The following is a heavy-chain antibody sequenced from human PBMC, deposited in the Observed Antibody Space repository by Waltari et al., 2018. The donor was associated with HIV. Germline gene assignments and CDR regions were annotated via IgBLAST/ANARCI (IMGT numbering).Heavy chain of an antibody. CDR2: FAWNGNSI. D-gene: IGHD2-8*01. CDR1: GFNFDDYG. CDR3: AAHCSSRTCRLSVVDY. V-gene: IGHV3-20*04. Sequence: EVHLAQSGGGVVRPGESLRLSCVASGFNFDDYGMSWVRQAPGRGVGWVSGFAWNGNSISYVDSVKGRFTISRDNAKNSLYLQMNSLRAEDTAVYFCAAHCSSRTCRLSVVDYWGQGNLVTVSS. J-gene: IGHJ4*02.